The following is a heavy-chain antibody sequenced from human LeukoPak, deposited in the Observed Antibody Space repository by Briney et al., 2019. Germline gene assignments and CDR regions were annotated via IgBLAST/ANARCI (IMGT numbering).Heavy chain of an antibody. CDR2: INPNCGGT. Sequence: ASVKVSCKASGYTFTGYYMHWVRQPPGQGLEWMGWINPNCGGTNYAQKFQGRVTMTRYTSISTAYMELSRLTSDDTAVYYCARDSYDILTGYSPIDYWGQGTLVTVSS. J-gene: IGHJ4*02. V-gene: IGHV1-2*02. CDR1: GYTFTGYY. CDR3: ARDSYDILTGYSPIDY. D-gene: IGHD3-9*01.